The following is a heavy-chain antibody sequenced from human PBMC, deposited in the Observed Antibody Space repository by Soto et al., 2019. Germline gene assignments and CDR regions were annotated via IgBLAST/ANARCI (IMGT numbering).Heavy chain of an antibody. V-gene: IGHV4-30-4*08. D-gene: IGHD5-12*01. CDR3: ARVKATLYRDYYFDY. J-gene: IGHJ4*02. CDR1: GGTINSGDSF. Sequence: SQTLSLTCSVSGGTINSGDSFWNWIRQPPGKGLEWIGSIFYTGSTYYSPSLKSRASMSMDTSKKLFSLRLRSLTAADTAVYFCARVKATLYRDYYFDYWGQGTLVTVSS. CDR2: IFYTGST.